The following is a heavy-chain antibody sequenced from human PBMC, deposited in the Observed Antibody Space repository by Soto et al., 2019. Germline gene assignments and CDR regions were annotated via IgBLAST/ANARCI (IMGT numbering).Heavy chain of an antibody. D-gene: IGHD3-22*01. J-gene: IGHJ5*02. Sequence: ASVKVSCKASGYTFTSYDINWVRQATGQGLEWMGWMNPNSGNTGYAQKFQGRVTMTRNTSISTAYMELSSLRSEDTAVYYCARDEKNYYDSSGYSNWFDPWGQGTLVTSPQ. CDR1: GYTFTSYD. CDR3: ARDEKNYYDSSGYSNWFDP. CDR2: MNPNSGNT. V-gene: IGHV1-8*01.